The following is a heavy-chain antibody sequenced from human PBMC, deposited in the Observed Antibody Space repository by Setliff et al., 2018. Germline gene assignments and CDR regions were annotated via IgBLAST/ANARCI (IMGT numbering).Heavy chain of an antibody. J-gene: IGHJ5*02. V-gene: IGHV4-4*02. CDR1: GASIDTDIW. D-gene: IGHD1-7*01. Sequence: SETLSLTCTVSGASIDTDIWWSWVRQSPGKGLAWIGEIYLGGSPTYNPSLKSRITISLYKSKNQHSLDWTSVAAADTAVYYCARNWHWGFDPWGRGALVTVSS. CDR3: ARNWHWGFDP. CDR2: IYLGGSP.